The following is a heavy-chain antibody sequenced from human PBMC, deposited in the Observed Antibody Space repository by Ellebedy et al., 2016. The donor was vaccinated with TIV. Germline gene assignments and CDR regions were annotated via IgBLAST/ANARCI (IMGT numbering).Heavy chain of an antibody. CDR3: ARDEAEYQLLGDYGMDV. D-gene: IGHD2-2*01. V-gene: IGHV3-23*01. J-gene: IGHJ6*02. CDR2: ISGSGGST. Sequence: GESLKISXAASGFTFSSYAMNWVRQAPGKGLEWVSSISGSGGSTYYADSVKGRFTISRDNSKNSLYLQMNSLRAEDTAVYYCARDEAEYQLLGDYGMDVWGQGTTVTVSS. CDR1: GFTFSSYA.